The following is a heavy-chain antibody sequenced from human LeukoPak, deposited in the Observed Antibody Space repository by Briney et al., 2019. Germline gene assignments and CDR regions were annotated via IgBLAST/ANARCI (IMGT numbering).Heavy chain of an antibody. CDR1: GFTFTRFA. V-gene: IGHV3-23*01. J-gene: IGHJ4*02. Sequence: GGSLRLSCSASGFTFTRFAMSWVRQSPGQGLEWVSAIRATDGTTYYADSVRGRFTVSRDNSKNTLFLQMNSLRDEDTAVYYCVSGYDNTDFEFWGQGTLVTVSS. D-gene: IGHD5-12*01. CDR3: VSGYDNTDFEF. CDR2: IRATDGTT.